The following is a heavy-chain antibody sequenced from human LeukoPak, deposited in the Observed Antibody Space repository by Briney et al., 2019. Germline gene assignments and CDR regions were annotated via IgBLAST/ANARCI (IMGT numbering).Heavy chain of an antibody. J-gene: IGHJ3*02. Sequence: GGSLRLSCAASGFTFSSYAMHWVRQAPGKGLEWVAVISYDGSNKYYADSVKGRFTISRDNSKNTLYLQMNSLRAEDTAVYYCATLAAAGFDAFDIWGQGTMVTVSS. CDR2: ISYDGSNK. D-gene: IGHD6-13*01. V-gene: IGHV3-30*04. CDR1: GFTFSSYA. CDR3: ATLAAAGFDAFDI.